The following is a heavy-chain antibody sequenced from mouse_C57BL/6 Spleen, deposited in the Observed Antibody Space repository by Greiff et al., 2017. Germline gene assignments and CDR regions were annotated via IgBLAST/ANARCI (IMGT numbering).Heavy chain of an antibody. V-gene: IGHV1-69*01. Sequence: QVQLQQPGAELVMPGASVKLSCKASGYTFTSYWMHWVKQRPGQGLEWIGEIDPSDSYTNYNQKFKGKSTLTGDKSSSTAYMQLSSLTSEDSAVYYCARGGYDGYYFDYWGQGTTLTVSS. CDR3: ARGGYDGYYFDY. J-gene: IGHJ2*01. CDR2: IDPSDSYT. CDR1: GYTFTSYW. D-gene: IGHD2-3*01.